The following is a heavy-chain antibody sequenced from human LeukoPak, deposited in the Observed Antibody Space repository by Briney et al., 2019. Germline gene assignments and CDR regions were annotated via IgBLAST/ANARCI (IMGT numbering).Heavy chain of an antibody. D-gene: IGHD2-2*02. J-gene: IGHJ4*02. CDR1: GFTFNSYG. Sequence: GGSLRLSCAASGFTFNSYGMHWVRQAPGKGLEWVAVIRYDGSNKYYADSVKGRFTISRDNSKNTLYLQMNSLRAEDTAVYYCARVACSSTSCYNYFDYWGQGTLVTVSS. CDR2: IRYDGSNK. CDR3: ARVACSSTSCYNYFDY. V-gene: IGHV3-33*01.